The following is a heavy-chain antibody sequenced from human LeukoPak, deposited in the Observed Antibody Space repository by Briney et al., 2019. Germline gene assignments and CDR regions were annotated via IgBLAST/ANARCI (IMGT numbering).Heavy chain of an antibody. J-gene: IGHJ4*02. Sequence: GGSLRLSCEASGFTFSTYDMHWVRQAPGKGLEWVAVISYDGRNKYYADSVKGRFTISRDNSKNALFLQMNSLRAEDTALYYCANKGASGWRFDYWGQGTLVTVSS. V-gene: IGHV3-30*18. CDR1: GFTFSTYD. CDR3: ANKGASGWRFDY. D-gene: IGHD6-19*01. CDR2: ISYDGRNK.